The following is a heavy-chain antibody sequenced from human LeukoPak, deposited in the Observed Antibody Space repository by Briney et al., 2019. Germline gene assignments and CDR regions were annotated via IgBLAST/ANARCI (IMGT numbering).Heavy chain of an antibody. CDR2: IYTSGGT. V-gene: IGHV4-61*02. CDR3: AREEGPLTVGGAFDI. J-gene: IGHJ3*02. CDR1: GGSISSGSYY. Sequence: SETLSLTRTVSGGSISSGSYYWSWIRQPAGKGLEWIGRIYTSGGTNYNPSLKSRVTISVDTSKNQFSLKLSSVTAADTAVYYCAREEGPLTVGGAFDIWGQGTMVTVSS. D-gene: IGHD1-26*01.